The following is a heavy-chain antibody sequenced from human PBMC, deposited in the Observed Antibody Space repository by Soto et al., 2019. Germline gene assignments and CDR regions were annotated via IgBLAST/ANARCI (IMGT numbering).Heavy chain of an antibody. Sequence: SETLSLTCTVSGGSISSYYWSWIRQPPGKGLEYIGYIYYSGSANYNPSLESRVTISVDTSKNQFSLTLSSVTAADTAVYYCARAELGLPATWAFDSWGQGALVTVAS. CDR1: GGSISSYY. D-gene: IGHD1-26*01. CDR3: ARAELGLPATWAFDS. CDR2: IYYSGSA. V-gene: IGHV4-59*01. J-gene: IGHJ5*01.